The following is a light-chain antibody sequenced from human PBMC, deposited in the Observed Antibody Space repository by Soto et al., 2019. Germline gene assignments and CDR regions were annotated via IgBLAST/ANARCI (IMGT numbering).Light chain of an antibody. CDR2: GAS. CDR1: KSVSNNY. V-gene: IGKV3-20*01. CDR3: QQYGSSCT. Sequence: EIVLTQSPGTLSLSPGERATLSCRTSKSVSNNYLAWYQQKPGQAPRLLIYGASNRATGIPDRFSGSGSGTDFTLTISRLEPADFAVYYCQQYGSSCTFGQGTKLEIK. J-gene: IGKJ1*01.